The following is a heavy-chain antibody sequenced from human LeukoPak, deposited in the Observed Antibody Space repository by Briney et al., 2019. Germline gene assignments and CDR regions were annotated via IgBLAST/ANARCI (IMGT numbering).Heavy chain of an antibody. CDR3: ARGPPYMVATADLDY. D-gene: IGHD5-12*01. Sequence: PGGSLRLSCAASGFTFSSYSMNWVRRAPGKGLEWVSSISSSSSYIYYADSVKGRFTISRDNAKNSLYLQMNSLRAEDTAVYYCARGPPYMVATADLDYWGQGTLVTVSS. CDR1: GFTFSSYS. V-gene: IGHV3-21*01. J-gene: IGHJ4*02. CDR2: ISSSSSYI.